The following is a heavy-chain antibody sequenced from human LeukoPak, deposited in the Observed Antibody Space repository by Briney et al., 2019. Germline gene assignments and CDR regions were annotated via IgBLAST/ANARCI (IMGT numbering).Heavy chain of an antibody. D-gene: IGHD2-21*02. CDR1: GFIFSSYG. CDR3: AKDDQPKYCGGDCYPNALDY. CDR2: IRYDGSNK. Sequence: GGSLRLSCAASGFIFSSYGMHWVRQASGQGLEWVAFIRYDGSNKYYADSLKGRFTISRDNSKNTLYLQMNSLRDEDTAVYGCAKDDQPKYCGGDCYPNALDYWGQGTLVTVSS. V-gene: IGHV3-30*02. J-gene: IGHJ4*02.